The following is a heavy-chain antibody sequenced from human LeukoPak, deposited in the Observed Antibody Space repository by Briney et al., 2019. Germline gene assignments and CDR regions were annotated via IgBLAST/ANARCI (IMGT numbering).Heavy chain of an antibody. J-gene: IGHJ5*02. CDR3: ARDSGTTGEVKFDP. D-gene: IGHD3-10*01. CDR1: GGSISSSSYY. Sequence: SETLSLTCTVSGGSISSSSYYWGWIRQPPGKGLEWIGRIYSGTTTYNPSLKSRVTMSLDTSKNQVSLTLTSVTAADTALYYCARDSGTTGEVKFDPWGQGTLVTVSS. CDR2: IYSGTT. V-gene: IGHV4-39*07.